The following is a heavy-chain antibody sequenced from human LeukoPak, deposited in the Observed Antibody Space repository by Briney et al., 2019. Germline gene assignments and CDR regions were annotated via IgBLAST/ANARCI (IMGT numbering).Heavy chain of an antibody. V-gene: IGHV3-53*01. CDR2: AFSDGRT. CDR3: ARGDFDY. Sequence: PGGSLRLSCAASGITVSTNYMSWVRQAPGKGLEWVSIAFSDGRTFYADSVKGRFTISRDSSKNTVFLQMNSLRAEETAVYYCARGDFDYWGQGTLVTVSS. CDR1: GITVSTNY. J-gene: IGHJ4*02.